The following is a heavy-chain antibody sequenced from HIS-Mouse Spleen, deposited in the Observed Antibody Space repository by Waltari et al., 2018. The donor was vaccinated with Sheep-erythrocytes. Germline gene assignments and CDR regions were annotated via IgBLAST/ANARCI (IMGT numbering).Heavy chain of an antibody. CDR3: ARDSMGHDAFDI. J-gene: IGHJ3*02. V-gene: IGHV3-21*01. CDR2: ISSSSSYI. D-gene: IGHD3-10*01. Sequence: EVQLVESGGGLVKPGGSLRLSCAASGFTFSSYSMNWVRQAPGKVLEWVSSISSSSSYIYYADSVKGRFTISRENAKNSLYLQMNSLRAEDTAVYYCARDSMGHDAFDIWGQGTMVTVSS. CDR1: GFTFSSYS.